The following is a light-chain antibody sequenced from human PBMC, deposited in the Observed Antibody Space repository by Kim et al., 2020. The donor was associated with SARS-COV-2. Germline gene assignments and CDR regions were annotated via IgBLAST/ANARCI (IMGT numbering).Light chain of an antibody. J-gene: IGKJ1*01. Sequence: ENVLTQSPGTLSLSPRERATLSCRASQSVSSNFLAWYQQKAGQAPRLVIYSASSRASGIPDRFSGSGSGTDFTHTISTLEPEDFAVYYCQQYATSPGTFGQGTKVDIK. CDR2: SAS. V-gene: IGKV3-20*01. CDR3: QQYATSPGT. CDR1: QSVSSNF.